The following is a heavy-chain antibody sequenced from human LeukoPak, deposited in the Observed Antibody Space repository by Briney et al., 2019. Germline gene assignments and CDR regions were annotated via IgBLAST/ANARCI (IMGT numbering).Heavy chain of an antibody. CDR1: GFTFSSYA. D-gene: IGHD6-19*01. CDR2: ISYDGSNR. Sequence: GGSLRLSCAASGFTFSSYAMHWVRQAPGKGLEWVAVISYDGSNRYYADSVKGRFTISRDNSKNTLYLQMSSLRAEDTAVYYCARDRQWLAQGPFDYWGQGTLVTVSS. CDR3: ARDRQWLAQGPFDY. V-gene: IGHV3-30-3*01. J-gene: IGHJ4*02.